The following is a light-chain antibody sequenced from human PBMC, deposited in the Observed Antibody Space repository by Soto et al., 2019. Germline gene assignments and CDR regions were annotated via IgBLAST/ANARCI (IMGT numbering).Light chain of an antibody. Sequence: DIQMTQSPSSLSASVGDRVTITCQASQDISNYLNWYQQKPGKAPKLLIYDASSLQSGVPSRFSGSGSGTDFTLTISSLQPEDFATYYCQQTYDTPGFGQGTKVDIK. CDR2: DAS. J-gene: IGKJ1*01. CDR3: QQTYDTPG. V-gene: IGKV1-39*01. CDR1: QDISNY.